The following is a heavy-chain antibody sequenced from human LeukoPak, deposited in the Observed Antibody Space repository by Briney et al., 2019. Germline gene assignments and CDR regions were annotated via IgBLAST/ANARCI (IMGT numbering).Heavy chain of an antibody. Sequence: PSETLSLTCTVSGGSISSYYWSWIRQPPGNGLEWLGCIYYSGSTNYNPSLKGRVTISVDTSKNQFSLKLSSVTAADTAVYYCARDEDPYGSGSYSDYWGQGTLVTV. J-gene: IGHJ4*02. CDR1: GGSISSYY. CDR3: ARDEDPYGSGSYSDY. D-gene: IGHD3-10*01. CDR2: IYYSGST. V-gene: IGHV4-59*01.